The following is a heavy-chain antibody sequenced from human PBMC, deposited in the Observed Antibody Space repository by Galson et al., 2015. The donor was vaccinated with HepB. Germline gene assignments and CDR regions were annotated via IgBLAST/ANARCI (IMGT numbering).Heavy chain of an antibody. V-gene: IGHV3-21*01. CDR1: GFTFSSYS. Sequence: SLRLSCAASGFTFSSYSMNWVRQAPGKGLEWVSSISSSSSYIYYADSVKGRFTISRDNAKNSLYLQMNSLRAEDTAVYYCARGRPGVTTLGGMDVWGQGTTVTVSS. CDR2: ISSSSSYI. D-gene: IGHD4-17*01. J-gene: IGHJ6*02. CDR3: ARGRPGVTTLGGMDV.